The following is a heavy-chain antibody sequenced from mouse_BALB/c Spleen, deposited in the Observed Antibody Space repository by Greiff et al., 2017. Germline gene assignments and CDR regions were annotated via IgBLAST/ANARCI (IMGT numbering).Heavy chain of an antibody. V-gene: IGHV3-2*02. CDR1: GYSITSDYA. J-gene: IGHJ4*01. D-gene: IGHD1-1*01. CDR2: ISYSGST. Sequence: EVKLMESGPGLVKPSQSLSLTCTVTGYSITSDYAWNWIRQFPGNKLEWMGYISYSGSTSYNPSLKSRISITRDTSKNQLFLQLNSVTTEDTATYYCARSHLFFYAMDYWGQGTSVTVSS. CDR3: ARSHLFFYAMDY.